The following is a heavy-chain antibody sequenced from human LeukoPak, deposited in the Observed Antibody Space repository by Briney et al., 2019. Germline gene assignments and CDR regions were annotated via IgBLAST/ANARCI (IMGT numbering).Heavy chain of an antibody. CDR3: ARDRGDYVSWFDP. J-gene: IGHJ5*02. Sequence: PSETLSLTCTVSGGSISSYYWSWIRQPPGKGLEWIGYIYYSGSTNYNPSLKSRITMSVDMSKNQFSLKLSSVTAADTAVYYCARDRGDYVSWFDPWGQGILVTVSS. CDR2: IYYSGST. V-gene: IGHV4-59*12. D-gene: IGHD4-17*01. CDR1: GGSISSYY.